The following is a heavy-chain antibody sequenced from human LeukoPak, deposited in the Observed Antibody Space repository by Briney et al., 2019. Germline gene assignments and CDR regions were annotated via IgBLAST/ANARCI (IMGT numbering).Heavy chain of an antibody. V-gene: IGHV4-39*01. CDR3: SRHLGGNSHDWYFDL. Sequence: PSETLSLTCTVSDGSISSSSYYWGWIRQPPGKGLEWIGSTYYSGSTYSNPSFKSRVTISVDTSKNQFSLKLSSVTAADTAVYYCSRHLGGNSHDWYFDLWGRGTLVTVSS. CDR1: DGSISSSSYY. CDR2: TYYSGST. J-gene: IGHJ2*01. D-gene: IGHD4-23*01.